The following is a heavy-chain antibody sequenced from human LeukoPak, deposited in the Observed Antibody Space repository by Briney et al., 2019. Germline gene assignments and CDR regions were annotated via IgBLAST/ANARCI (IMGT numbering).Heavy chain of an antibody. CDR1: DYTFTSYG. CDR2: IGANNGDT. V-gene: IGHV1-18*04. J-gene: IGHJ3*01. D-gene: IGHD3-10*01. CDR3: ARKGTGLAFDV. Sequence: GASVKVSWKASDYTFTSYGISWVRQAPGQGLEYMGWIGANNGDTSYPQKVQGRVTMTTDTSTTTAYMELRSLRSDDTAVYYCARKGTGLAFDVWGQGTMVTVSS.